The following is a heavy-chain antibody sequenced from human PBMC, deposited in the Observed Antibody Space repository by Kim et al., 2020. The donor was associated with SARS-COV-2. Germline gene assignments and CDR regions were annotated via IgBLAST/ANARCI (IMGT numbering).Heavy chain of an antibody. CDR2: IYYSGST. CDR3: ARDGITMVRGTTYYYYGMDV. CDR1: GGSISSGGYY. J-gene: IGHJ6*02. D-gene: IGHD3-10*01. Sequence: TLSLTCTVSGGSISSGGYYWSWIRQHPGKGLEWIGYIYYSGSTYYNPSLKSRVTISVETSKNQFSLKLSSVTAADTAVYYCARDGITMVRGTTYYYYGMDVWGQGTTVTVSS. V-gene: IGHV4-31*03.